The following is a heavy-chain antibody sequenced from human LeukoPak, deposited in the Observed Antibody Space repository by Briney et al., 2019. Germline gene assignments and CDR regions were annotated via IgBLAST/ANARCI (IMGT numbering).Heavy chain of an antibody. Sequence: GGSLRLSCAASGSTFSSYGMHWVRQAPGKGLEWVAFIRYDGSNKYYADSVKGRFTISRDNSKNTLYLQMNSLRAEDTAVYYCARPLGYCSSTSCYVFDYWGQGTLVTVSS. CDR3: ARPLGYCSSTSCYVFDY. CDR1: GSTFSSYG. V-gene: IGHV3-30*02. CDR2: IRYDGSNK. D-gene: IGHD2-2*01. J-gene: IGHJ4*02.